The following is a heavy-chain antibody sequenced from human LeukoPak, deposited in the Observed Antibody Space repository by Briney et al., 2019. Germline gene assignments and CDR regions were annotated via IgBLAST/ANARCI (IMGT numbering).Heavy chain of an antibody. CDR2: INHSGST. CDR1: GGSFSGYY. J-gene: IGHJ5*02. CDR3: ARKRNYGSGSLFWFDP. V-gene: IGHV4-34*01. Sequence: SETPSLTCAVYGGSFSGYYWSWIRQPPGKGLEWIGEINHSGSTNYNPSLKSRVTISVDTSKNQFSLKLSSVTAADTAVYYCARKRNYGSGSLFWFDPWGQGTLVTVSS. D-gene: IGHD3-10*01.